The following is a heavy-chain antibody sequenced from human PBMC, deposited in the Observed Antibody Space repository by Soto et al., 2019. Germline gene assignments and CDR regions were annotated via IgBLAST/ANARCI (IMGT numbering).Heavy chain of an antibody. CDR3: ARDDIPGITVATYGLDV. CDR2: INAGNGNT. D-gene: IGHD6-19*01. Sequence: QVQLVQSGAEVKKPGASVKVSCKASGYTFTSYAMHWVRQAPGQRLEWMGWINAGNGNTKYSQKFQGRVTITRDTSASTAYMELSSLRSEDTAVYYCARDDIPGITVATYGLDVWGQGTTVTVSS. CDR1: GYTFTSYA. J-gene: IGHJ6*02. V-gene: IGHV1-3*01.